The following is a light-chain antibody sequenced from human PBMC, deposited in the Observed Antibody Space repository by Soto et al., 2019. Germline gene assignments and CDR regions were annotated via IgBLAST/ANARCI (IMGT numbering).Light chain of an antibody. Sequence: QSALTQPASVSGSPGQSITISCTGTSSDVGGHNSVSWYQQHPGKAPKVLIYGVSNRPSGVSNKFSGSKSGNTASLTTSGLQAEDEADYYCSSFTGGATWVFGGGTKLTVL. CDR3: SSFTGGATWV. CDR2: GVS. V-gene: IGLV2-14*01. J-gene: IGLJ3*02. CDR1: SSDVGGHNS.